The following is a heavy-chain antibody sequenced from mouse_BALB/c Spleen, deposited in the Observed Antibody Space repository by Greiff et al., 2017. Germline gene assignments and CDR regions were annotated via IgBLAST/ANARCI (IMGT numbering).Heavy chain of an antibody. CDR1: GFTFSSFG. J-gene: IGHJ3*01. V-gene: IGHV5-17*02. D-gene: IGHD1-1*01. CDR2: ISSGSSTI. Sequence: EVKLVESGGGLVQPGGSRKLSCAASGFTFSSFGMHWVRQAPEKGLEWVAYISSGSSTIYYADTVKGRFTISRDNPKNTLFLQMTSLRSEDTAMYYCARGSSPSFAYWGQGTLVTVSA. CDR3: ARGSSPSFAY.